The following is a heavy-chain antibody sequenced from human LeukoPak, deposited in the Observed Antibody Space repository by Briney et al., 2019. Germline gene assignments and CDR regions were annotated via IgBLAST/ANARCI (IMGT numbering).Heavy chain of an antibody. CDR1: GVSFRDYH. CDR2: INDSGSP. Sequence: SETLSLTCVASGVSFRDYHWSRIRQPPGKGLEWIGHINDSGSPKYNPSLKSRVTMSIDTSKNQFSLKVKSMTAADTAVYYCARGPWAPDYWGQGTLVSVSS. J-gene: IGHJ4*02. CDR3: ARGPWAPDY. V-gene: IGHV4-34*01.